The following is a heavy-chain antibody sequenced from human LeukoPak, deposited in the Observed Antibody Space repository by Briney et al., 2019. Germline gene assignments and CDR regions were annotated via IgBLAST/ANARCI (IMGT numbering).Heavy chain of an antibody. Sequence: SVKVSCKASGGTFSSYAISWVRQAPGQGLEWMGRIIPILGIANYAQKFQGRVTITADESTSTAYMELSSLRSEDTAVYYCARTYDSSGYLGYWGQGTLVTVSS. CDR3: ARTYDSSGYLGY. CDR2: IIPILGIA. V-gene: IGHV1-69*04. J-gene: IGHJ4*02. D-gene: IGHD3-22*01. CDR1: GGTFSSYA.